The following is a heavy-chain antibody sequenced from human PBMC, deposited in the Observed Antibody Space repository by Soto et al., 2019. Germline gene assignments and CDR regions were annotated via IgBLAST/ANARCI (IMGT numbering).Heavy chain of an antibody. CDR1: GVTLSSYE. V-gene: IGHV3-48*03. D-gene: IGHD3-22*01. Sequence: XGALRLSCLASGVTLSSYEMNWVRQAPGKGLEWVSYISSSGSTIYYADSVKGRFTISRDNAKNSLYLQMNSLRAEDTAVYYCARELSYDSSGYQLDHWGQGTLVTVSS. CDR3: ARELSYDSSGYQLDH. CDR2: ISSSGSTI. J-gene: IGHJ4*02.